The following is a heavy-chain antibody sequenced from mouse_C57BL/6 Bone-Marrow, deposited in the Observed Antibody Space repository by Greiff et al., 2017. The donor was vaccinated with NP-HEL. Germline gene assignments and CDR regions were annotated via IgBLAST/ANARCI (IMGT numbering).Heavy chain of an antibody. Sequence: VKLQESGPGLVAPSQSLSITCTVSGFSLTSYAISWVRQPPGKGLEWLGVIWTGGGTNYNSALKSRLSISKDNSKSQVFLKMNSLQTEDTARYYCATIYLYAMDYWGQGTSVTVSS. CDR3: ATIYLYAMDY. J-gene: IGHJ4*01. CDR1: GFSLTSYA. CDR2: IWTGGGT. V-gene: IGHV2-9-1*01. D-gene: IGHD2-1*01.